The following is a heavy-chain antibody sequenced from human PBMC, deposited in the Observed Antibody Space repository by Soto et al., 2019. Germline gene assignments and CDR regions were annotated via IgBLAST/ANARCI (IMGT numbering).Heavy chain of an antibody. V-gene: IGHV5-51*01. D-gene: IGHD2-2*01. Sequence: GESLKISCKGSGYSFSSYWIVWVRQMPGKGLEWMGTIYPGDSDTRYSPSFQGQVTISADKSISTAYLQWNSLKASDTAMYFCARNKGYCSSISCYGMDLWGQGAAVTVSS. CDR1: GYSFSSYW. CDR3: ARNKGYCSSISCYGMDL. J-gene: IGHJ6*02. CDR2: IYPGDSDT.